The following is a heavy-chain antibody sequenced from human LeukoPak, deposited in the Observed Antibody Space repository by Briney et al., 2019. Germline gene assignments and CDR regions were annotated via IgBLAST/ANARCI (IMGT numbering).Heavy chain of an antibody. CDR1: GGSISSSSYY. D-gene: IGHD2-15*01. V-gene: IGHV4-39*01. CDR2: IYYSGST. J-gene: IGHJ6*02. CDR3: ARQYCSGGSCYSVRIYYYYGMDV. Sequence: PSETLSLTCTVSGGSISSSSYYWGWIRQPPGKGLEWIGSIYYSGSTYYNSSLKSRVTISVDTSKNQFSLKLSSVTAADTAVYYCARQYCSGGSCYSVRIYYYYGMDVWGQGTTVTVSS.